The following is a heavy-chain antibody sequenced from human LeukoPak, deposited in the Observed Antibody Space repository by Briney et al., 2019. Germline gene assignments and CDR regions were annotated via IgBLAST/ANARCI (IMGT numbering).Heavy chain of an antibody. J-gene: IGHJ3*02. CDR2: ISSNGGST. Sequence: AGGSLRLSCAASGFTFSHYAMHWVRQAPGKGLEYVSAISSNGGSTYYANSVKGRFTISRDNSKNMLYLQMGSLRAEDMGVYYCARDSITVSVGAFDIWGQGTMVIVSS. CDR3: ARDSITVSVGAFDI. D-gene: IGHD2-2*01. V-gene: IGHV3-64*01. CDR1: GFTFSHYA.